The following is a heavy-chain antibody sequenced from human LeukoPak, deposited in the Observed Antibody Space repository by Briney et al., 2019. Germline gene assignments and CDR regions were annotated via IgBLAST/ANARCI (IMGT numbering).Heavy chain of an antibody. J-gene: IGHJ4*02. Sequence: SETLSLTCAVYGGSFSGYYWNWIRQPPGKGLEWIGEINHSGSTNYNLSLKSRVTISADMSKNQFSLKLSSVTAADTAVYYCARGALVIQLPYFDYWGQGTLVTVSS. CDR1: GGSFSGYY. D-gene: IGHD5-18*01. CDR2: INHSGST. CDR3: ARGALVIQLPYFDY. V-gene: IGHV4-34*01.